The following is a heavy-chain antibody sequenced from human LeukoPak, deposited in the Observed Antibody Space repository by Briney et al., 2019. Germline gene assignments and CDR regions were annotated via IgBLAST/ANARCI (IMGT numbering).Heavy chain of an antibody. Sequence: GGSVKVSCKASGYTFTSYAMNWVRQAPGQGLEWMGWINTNTGNPTYAQGFTGRFVFSLDTSVSTAYLQISSLKAEDTAVYYCASILSGIAVAGPTYAFDIWGQGTMVTVSS. V-gene: IGHV7-4-1*02. CDR2: INTNTGNP. CDR1: GYTFTSYA. CDR3: ASILSGIAVAGPTYAFDI. J-gene: IGHJ3*02. D-gene: IGHD6-19*01.